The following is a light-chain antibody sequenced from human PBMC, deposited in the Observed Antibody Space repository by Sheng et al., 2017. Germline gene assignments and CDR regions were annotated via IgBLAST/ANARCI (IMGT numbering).Light chain of an antibody. CDR3: QQSYSTPWT. CDR2: DAS. V-gene: IGKV1-13*02. Sequence: AIQLTQSPSSLSASVGDRVTITCRASQGIASALVWYQHNPGKAPKLLIYDASSLESGVSSRFSGSGSGTDFTLTISSLQPEDFATYYCQQSYSTPWTFGQGTKVEIK. J-gene: IGKJ1*01. CDR1: QGIASA.